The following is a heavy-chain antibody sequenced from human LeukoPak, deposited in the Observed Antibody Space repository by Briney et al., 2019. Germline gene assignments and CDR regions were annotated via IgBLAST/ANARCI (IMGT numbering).Heavy chain of an antibody. CDR2: IYYSGST. Sequence: SETLSLTCTVSGGSISSSSYYWGWIRQPPGKGLEWIGSIYYSGSTYYNPSLKSRVTISVDTSKNQFSLKLSSVTAADTAVYYCARDSYGSGWYPRSRLDYWGQGTLVTVSS. D-gene: IGHD6-19*01. J-gene: IGHJ4*02. V-gene: IGHV4-39*07. CDR3: ARDSYGSGWYPRSRLDY. CDR1: GGSISSSSYY.